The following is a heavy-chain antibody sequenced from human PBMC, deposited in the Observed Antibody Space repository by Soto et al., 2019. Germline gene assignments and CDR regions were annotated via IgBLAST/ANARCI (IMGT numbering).Heavy chain of an antibody. CDR1: GGAIGSGYW. V-gene: IGHV4-4*02. D-gene: IGHD4-17*01. Sequence: LSLTCGVSGGAIGSGYWWNWVRQPPGKGLQWIGEIYHSGGTNYNPSLKSRVSISVDKSKSLFSLNLRSVTAADTAVYYCARVSRDPDYFDPWGQGTQVTVSS. CDR3: ARVSRDPDYFDP. J-gene: IGHJ5*02. CDR2: IYHSGGT.